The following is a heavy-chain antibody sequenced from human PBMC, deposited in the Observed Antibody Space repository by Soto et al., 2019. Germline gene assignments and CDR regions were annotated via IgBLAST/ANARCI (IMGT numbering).Heavy chain of an antibody. Sequence: QVQLVESGGGVVQPGRSLRLSCAASGFTFSSYGMHWVRQAPGKGLEWVAVISYDGSKEFYADSVKGRFTISRDNSKNTLYLQMNGLRAEDTAVYYCAKDLRLWSKDYYYYGMDVWGQGITVTVSS. V-gene: IGHV3-30*18. J-gene: IGHJ6*02. D-gene: IGHD5-18*01. CDR3: AKDLRLWSKDYYYYGMDV. CDR2: ISYDGSKE. CDR1: GFTFSSYG.